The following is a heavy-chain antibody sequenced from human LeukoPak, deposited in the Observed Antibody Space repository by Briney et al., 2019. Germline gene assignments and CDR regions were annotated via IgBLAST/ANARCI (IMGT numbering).Heavy chain of an antibody. CDR1: GLTFSSYA. D-gene: IGHD3-22*01. J-gene: IGHJ4*02. CDR3: AKGGTMIVVVRYYFDY. Sequence: GGSLRLSCAASGLTFSSYAMSWVRQAPGKGLEWVSAISGSGGSTYYADSVKGRFTISRDNSKNTLYLQMNSLRAEDTAVYYCAKGGTMIVVVRYYFDYWGQGTLVTVSS. CDR2: ISGSGGST. V-gene: IGHV3-23*01.